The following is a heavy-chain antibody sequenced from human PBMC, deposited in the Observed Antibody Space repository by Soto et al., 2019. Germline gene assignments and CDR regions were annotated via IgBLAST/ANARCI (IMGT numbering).Heavy chain of an antibody. CDR3: ARILCSSTSCYTFDY. CDR1: GFTFSSYW. Sequence: GGSLRLSCAASGFTFSSYWMSWVRQAPGKGLEWVANMRQDGSEKYYVDSVKGRFTISRDNAKNSLYLQMNSLRAEDTAVYYCARILCSSTSCYTFDYWGQGTLVTVSS. D-gene: IGHD2-2*02. J-gene: IGHJ4*02. CDR2: MRQDGSEK. V-gene: IGHV3-7*03.